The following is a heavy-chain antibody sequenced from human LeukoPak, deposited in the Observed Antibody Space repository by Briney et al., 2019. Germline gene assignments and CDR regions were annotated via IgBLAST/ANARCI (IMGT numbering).Heavy chain of an antibody. D-gene: IGHD3-22*01. CDR3: ARHPEAYYYDSSGYFDY. J-gene: IGHJ4*02. CDR2: IYYSGST. CDR1: GGSISSYY. V-gene: IGHV4-59*08. Sequence: SETLSLTCAVSGGSISSYYWSWIRQPPGKGLEWIGYIYYSGSTNYNPSLKSRVTISVDTSKNQFSLKLSSVTAADTAVYYCARHPEAYYYDSSGYFDYWGQGALVTVSS.